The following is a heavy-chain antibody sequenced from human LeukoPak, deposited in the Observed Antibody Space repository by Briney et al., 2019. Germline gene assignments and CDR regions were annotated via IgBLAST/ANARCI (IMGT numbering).Heavy chain of an antibody. D-gene: IGHD6-19*01. J-gene: IGHJ4*02. V-gene: IGHV3-53*01. Sequence: GGSLRLSCAASGFTVSSNYMRWVRQAPGKGLEWVSVIYSDGTTYYADSVKGRFTISRDNSKNTLSLQMNSLRAEDTAVYYCARDLRDSSGWYGPLYWGQGTLVTVSS. CDR1: GFTVSSNY. CDR3: ARDLRDSSGWYGPLY. CDR2: IYSDGTT.